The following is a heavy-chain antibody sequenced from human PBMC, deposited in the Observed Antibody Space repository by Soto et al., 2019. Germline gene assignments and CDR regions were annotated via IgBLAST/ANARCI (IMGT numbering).Heavy chain of an antibody. CDR1: GFTFSSYA. Sequence: HPGGSLRLSCAASGFTFSSYAMSWVRQAPGKGLEWVSDISTSGDSTYYADSVKGRFTISRDNSKNTLYLQMSSLRAEDTAVYYCAKRSELPLFDYWGQGTVVTVSS. CDR2: ISTSGDST. J-gene: IGHJ4*02. V-gene: IGHV3-23*01. CDR3: AKRSELPLFDY. D-gene: IGHD3-10*01.